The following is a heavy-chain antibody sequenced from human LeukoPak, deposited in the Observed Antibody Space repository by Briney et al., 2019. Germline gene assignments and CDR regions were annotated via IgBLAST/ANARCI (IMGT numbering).Heavy chain of an antibody. CDR2: ISAYNGNT. CDR1: GYTFTSYG. CDR3: ARERGITMIVVAPDDAFDI. D-gene: IGHD3-22*01. V-gene: IGHV1-18*01. Sequence: ASVKVSCKASGYTFTSYGISWVRQAPGQGLEWMGWISAYNGNTNYAQKLQGRVTMTTDTSTSTAYMELRSLRSDDTAVYYCARERGITMIVVAPDDAFDIWGQGTMVTVSS. J-gene: IGHJ3*02.